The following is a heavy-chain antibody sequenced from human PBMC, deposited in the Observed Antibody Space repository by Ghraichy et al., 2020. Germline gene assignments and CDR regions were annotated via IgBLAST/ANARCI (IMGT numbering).Heavy chain of an antibody. CDR3: AKASGHSTGWWVDYFDY. J-gene: IGHJ4*02. CDR2: ISDRDDNT. D-gene: IGHD6-19*01. CDR1: GFIFSNYA. V-gene: IGHV3-23*01. Sequence: GGSLRLSCAVSGFIFSNYAMNWVRQAPGKWLEWVSAISDRDDNTYYADSVKGRFTISRDNSKNTLYLQMNSLRAGDTAVYYCAKASGHSTGWWVDYFDYWGQGTLVTVSS.